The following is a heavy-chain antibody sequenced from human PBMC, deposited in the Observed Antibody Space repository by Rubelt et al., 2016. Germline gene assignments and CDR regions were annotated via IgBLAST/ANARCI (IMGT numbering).Heavy chain of an antibody. CDR1: GFTFSSYN. J-gene: IGHJ3*02. D-gene: IGHD6-19*01. Sequence: EVQLVESGGGLVQPGGSLRLSCAASGFTFSSYNMNWVRQAPGKGLEWVSSISTSTSYIYYADSVKGRFTISRDNAKNSLYLQMNSLRAEDTAVYYCARALSGWDVFDIWGQGTMVTVSS. CDR3: ARALSGWDVFDI. V-gene: IGHV3-21*01. CDR2: ISTSTSYI.